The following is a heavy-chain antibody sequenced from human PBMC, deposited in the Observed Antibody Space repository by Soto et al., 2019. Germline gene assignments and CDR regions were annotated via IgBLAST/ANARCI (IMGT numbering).Heavy chain of an antibody. CDR2: VHISGLT. CDR1: GGLRNSHF. J-gene: IGHJ4*02. D-gene: IGHD2-15*01. Sequence: TLADTATDAGGLRNSHFWRWVRQPAGKGLEWTGHVHISGLTTYNPSLRSRVTLSLDPPKNQLSLKLTSATAADTAVYHCARINGGSPDFWGQGTLVTVS. CDR3: ARINGGSPDF. V-gene: IGHV4-4*07.